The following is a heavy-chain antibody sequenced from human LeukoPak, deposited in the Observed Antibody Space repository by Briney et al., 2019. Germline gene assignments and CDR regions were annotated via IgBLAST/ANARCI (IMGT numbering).Heavy chain of an antibody. CDR2: IKQDGSEK. J-gene: IGHJ4*02. CDR3: AKGDTAMVPGYFDY. CDR1: KFSFNSYG. Sequence: GGSLRLSCAASKFSFNSYGINWVRQAPGKGLEWVANIKQDGSEKYYVDSVKGRFTISRDNAKNSLYLQMNSLRAEDTAVYYCAKGDTAMVPGYFDYWGQGTLVTVSS. V-gene: IGHV3-7*03. D-gene: IGHD5-18*01.